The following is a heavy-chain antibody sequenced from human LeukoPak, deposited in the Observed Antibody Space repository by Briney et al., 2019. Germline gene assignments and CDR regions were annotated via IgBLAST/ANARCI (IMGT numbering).Heavy chain of an antibody. D-gene: IGHD1-26*01. CDR1: GFTFSDYY. V-gene: IGHV3-11*01. J-gene: IGHJ4*02. Sequence: PGGSLRLSCAASGFTFSDYYMSWIRQALGKGLEWVSYISSSGSTIYYADSVKGRFTISRDNAKNSLYLQMNSLRAEDTAVYYCAREISGERTYYFDYWGQGTLVTVSS. CDR3: AREISGERTYYFDY. CDR2: ISSSGSTI.